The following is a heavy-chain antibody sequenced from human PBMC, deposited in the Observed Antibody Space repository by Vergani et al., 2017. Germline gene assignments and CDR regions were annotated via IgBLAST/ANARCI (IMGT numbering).Heavy chain of an antibody. CDR3: ARAPTTVTNFYYYYYMDV. CDR1: GFTFSDYY. Sequence: QVQLVESGGGLVKPGGSLRLSCAASGFTFSDYYMSWNRQAPGKGLEWVSYISSSGSTIYYADSVKGRFTISRDNAKNSLYLQMNSLRAEDTAVYYCARAPTTVTNFYYYYYMDVWGKGTTVTVSS. CDR2: ISSSGSTI. J-gene: IGHJ6*03. D-gene: IGHD4-17*01. V-gene: IGHV3-11*01.